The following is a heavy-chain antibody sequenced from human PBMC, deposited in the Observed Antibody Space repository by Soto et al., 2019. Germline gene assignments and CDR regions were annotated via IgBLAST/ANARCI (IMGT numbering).Heavy chain of an antibody. V-gene: IGHV4-59*03. Sequence: QVQLQESGPGLVKPSETLSLTCTVSGGSISSYYWSWIRQPPGRGLQWIGYIYHTESTTYNYNPSPKSRVTISLDTSQNQFSLELTSGTAGDTAVYYCATGRVLYGSEYWGQGTLVTVSS. CDR3: ATGRVLYGSEY. J-gene: IGHJ4*02. CDR2: IYHTESTTY. CDR1: GGSISSYY. D-gene: IGHD3-10*01.